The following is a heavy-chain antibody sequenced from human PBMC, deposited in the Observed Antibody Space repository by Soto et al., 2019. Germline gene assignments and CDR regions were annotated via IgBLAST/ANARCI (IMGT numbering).Heavy chain of an antibody. CDR1: GGSISSGGYS. CDR2: IYHSGRT. CDR3: ARDQLEGNWFDP. Sequence: QLQLQESGSGLVRPSPTLSLTCAVSGGSISSGGYSWNWIRQPPGKGLEWIGYIYHSGRTLYNPSLKSRVTISVDKSTNQFSLKLSSVTAADTAVYYCARDQLEGNWFDPWGQGTLVTVSS. D-gene: IGHD1-1*01. V-gene: IGHV4-30-2*01. J-gene: IGHJ5*02.